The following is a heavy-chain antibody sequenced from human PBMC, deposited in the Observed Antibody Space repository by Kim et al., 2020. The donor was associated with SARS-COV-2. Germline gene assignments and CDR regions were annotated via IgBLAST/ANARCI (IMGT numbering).Heavy chain of an antibody. J-gene: IGHJ4*02. CDR2: ST. D-gene: IGHD2-2*01. CDR3: ARDSVVVPV. V-gene: IGHV4-59*01. Sequence: STNSNPARKSRVTISVDTSKNQCSLKLSSVTAADTAVYYCARDSVVVPVWGQGTLVTVSS.